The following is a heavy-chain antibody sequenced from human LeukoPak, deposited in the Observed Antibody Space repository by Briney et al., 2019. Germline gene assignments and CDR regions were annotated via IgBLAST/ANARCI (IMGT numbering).Heavy chain of an antibody. V-gene: IGHV3-30*03. CDR1: GFTFSSHS. CDR3: AREHISYYYDSSGYKSLIFFDY. D-gene: IGHD3-22*01. CDR2: ISYDGSNK. J-gene: IGHJ4*02. Sequence: GGSLRLSCAASGFTFSSHSMNWVRQAPGKGLEWVAVISYDGSNKYYADSVKGRFTISRDNSKNTLYLQMNSLRAEDTAVYYCAREHISYYYDSSGYKSLIFFDYWGQGTLVTVSS.